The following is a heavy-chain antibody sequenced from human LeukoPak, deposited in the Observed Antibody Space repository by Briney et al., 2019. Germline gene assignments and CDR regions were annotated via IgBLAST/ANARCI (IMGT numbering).Heavy chain of an antibody. D-gene: IGHD4-17*01. J-gene: IGHJ4*02. CDR3: AVGPLAATDDYGDFNEFDY. V-gene: IGHV1-8*03. CDR2: MNPNSGNT. Sequence: ASVKVSCKASGYTFTSYDINWVRQATGQGLEWMGWMNPNSGNTGYAQKFQGRVTITTDESTSTAYMELSSLRSEDTAVYYCAVGPLAATDDYGDFNEFDYWGQGTLVTVSS. CDR1: GYTFTSYD.